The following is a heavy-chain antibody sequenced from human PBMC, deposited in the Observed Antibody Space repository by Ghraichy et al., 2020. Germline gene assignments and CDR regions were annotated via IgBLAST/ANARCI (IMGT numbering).Heavy chain of an antibody. CDR3: AREMEEDDFWSGYRPLQVGYYYYGMDV. CDR2: IYTSGST. D-gene: IGHD3-3*01. V-gene: IGHV4-4*07. Sequence: SETLSLTCTVSGGSISSYYWSWIRQPAGKGLEWIGRIYTSGSTNYNPSLKSRVTMSVDTSKNQFSLKLSSVTAADTAVYYCAREMEEDDFWSGYRPLQVGYYYYGMDVWGQGTTVTVSS. CDR1: GGSISSYY. J-gene: IGHJ6*02.